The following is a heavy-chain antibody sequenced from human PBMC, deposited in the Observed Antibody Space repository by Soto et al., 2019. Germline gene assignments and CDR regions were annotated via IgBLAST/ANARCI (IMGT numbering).Heavy chain of an antibody. J-gene: IGHJ4*02. CDR2: IDAGNGNT. V-gene: IGHV1-3*01. Sequence: GASVKVSCKASGYTFTRNEIHWVHQAPGQRLEWIGKIDAGNGNTKYSQKFQGRVTITRDTSASTAYMELSSLGSEDTAVYYCARGITLPTPLDYWGQGTLVTVSS. CDR3: ARGITLPTPLDY. CDR1: GYTFTRNE. D-gene: IGHD1-20*01.